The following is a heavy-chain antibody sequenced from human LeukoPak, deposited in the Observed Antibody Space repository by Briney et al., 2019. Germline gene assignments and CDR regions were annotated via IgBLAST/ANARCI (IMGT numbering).Heavy chain of an antibody. Sequence: GASVKVSCKASGYTFTSYDINWVRQATGQGLEWMGWMNPNSGNTGYAQKFQGRVTMTRNTSISTAYMELSSLRSEDTAVYYCARDLVDYYGSGFDYWGQGTLVIVSS. CDR3: ARDLVDYYGSGFDY. D-gene: IGHD3-10*01. CDR1: GYTFTSYD. CDR2: MNPNSGNT. V-gene: IGHV1-8*01. J-gene: IGHJ4*02.